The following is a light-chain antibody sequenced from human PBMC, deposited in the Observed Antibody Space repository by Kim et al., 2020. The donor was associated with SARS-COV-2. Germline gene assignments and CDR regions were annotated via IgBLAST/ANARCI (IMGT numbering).Light chain of an antibody. CDR3: QHYIRFLYT. CDR1: QIINSY. Sequence: DIQMTQSPSTLSASVGDRVTITCRASQIINSYLAWYQQKPGKAPNLLIYQASSLQIGVSSRFSGSGSGAEFTLTISSLQPDDVATYYCQHYIRFLYTFGQGTKLEIK. V-gene: IGKV1-5*03. CDR2: QAS. J-gene: IGKJ2*01.